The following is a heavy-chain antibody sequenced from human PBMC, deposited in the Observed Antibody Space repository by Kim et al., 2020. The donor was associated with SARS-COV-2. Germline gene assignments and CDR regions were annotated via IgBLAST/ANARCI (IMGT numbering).Heavy chain of an antibody. D-gene: IGHD2-15*01. CDR1: GFTFSDYS. J-gene: IGHJ4*02. CDR2: MSKSGSSI. V-gene: IGHV3-11*01. Sequence: GGSLRLSCAASGFTFSDYSMSWIRQAPGKGLEWISYMSKSGSSIYYADSVKGRFTISRDNAKNSLDLQMNSLRAEDTAVYYCARSYRATVGFWGQGTLVT. CDR3: ARSYRATVGF.